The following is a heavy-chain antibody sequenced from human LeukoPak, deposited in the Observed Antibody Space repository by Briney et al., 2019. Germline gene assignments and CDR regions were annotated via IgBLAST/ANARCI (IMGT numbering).Heavy chain of an antibody. CDR3: AIVPPEVVPAAIYFDY. CDR2: INTNSGGT. J-gene: IGHJ4*02. Sequence: APVKVSCKASGYTFTGYYMHWVRQAPGQGLEWMGRINTNSGGTNYAQKFQGRVTMTRDTSISTAYMELSRLRSDDTAVYYCAIVPPEVVPAAIYFDYWGQGTLVTVSS. V-gene: IGHV1-2*06. D-gene: IGHD2-2*01. CDR1: GYTFTGYY.